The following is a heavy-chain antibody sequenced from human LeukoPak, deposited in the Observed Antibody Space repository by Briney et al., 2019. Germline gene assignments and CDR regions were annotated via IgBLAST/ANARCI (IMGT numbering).Heavy chain of an antibody. CDR3: ARDPSVYCSGGSCYLDY. CDR1: RFTFSTYS. J-gene: IGHJ4*02. CDR2: ISSSGSGI. D-gene: IGHD2-15*01. V-gene: IGHV3-48*02. Sequence: GGSLRLSCAASRFTFSTYSMNWVRQAPGQGLEGVSYISSSGSGIYYADSVKGRFTISRDNAKNSLYLQMNSLRDEDTAVYYCARDPSVYCSGGSCYLDYWGQGTLVTVSS.